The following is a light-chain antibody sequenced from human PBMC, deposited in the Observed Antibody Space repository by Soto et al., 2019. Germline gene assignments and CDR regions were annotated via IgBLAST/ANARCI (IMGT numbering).Light chain of an antibody. CDR2: EVT. V-gene: IGLV2-14*01. Sequence: QSVLTQPASVSGSPGESITVSCSGSISDIGSHNYVSWYRQYPGEAPKLLIYEVTDRPSGVSNRFSGSKSGNTASLTISGLQAEDEAEYYCSSYTNINTRACVFGTGTKVTVL. CDR3: SSYTNINTRACV. CDR1: ISDIGSHNY. J-gene: IGLJ1*01.